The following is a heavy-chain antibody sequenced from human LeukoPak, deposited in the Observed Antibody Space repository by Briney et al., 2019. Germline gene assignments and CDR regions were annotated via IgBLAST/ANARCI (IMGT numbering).Heavy chain of an antibody. D-gene: IGHD4-17*01. V-gene: IGHV4-31*03. Sequence: SQTLSLTCTVSGGSISSGGYYWSWIRQHPGKGLEWTGYVYYSGSTYYNPSLKSRVTISVDTSKNQFSLKLSSVTAADTAVYYCARDYGDSGLGWFDPWGQGTLVTVSS. CDR1: GGSISSGGYY. CDR3: ARDYGDSGLGWFDP. J-gene: IGHJ5*02. CDR2: VYYSGST.